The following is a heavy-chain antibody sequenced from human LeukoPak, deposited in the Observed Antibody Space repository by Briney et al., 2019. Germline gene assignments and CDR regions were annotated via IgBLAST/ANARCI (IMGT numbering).Heavy chain of an antibody. Sequence: PGGSLRLSCAASGFTFSSYDMSWVRQAPGKGLEWVSAISGSGGNTYYADSVKGRFTISRDNAKNSLYLQMNSLRAEDTAVYYCARGLRGYSYGYSGYWGQGTLVTVSS. CDR2: ISGSGGNT. CDR1: GFTFSSYD. V-gene: IGHV3-23*01. J-gene: IGHJ4*02. D-gene: IGHD5-18*01. CDR3: ARGLRGYSYGYSGY.